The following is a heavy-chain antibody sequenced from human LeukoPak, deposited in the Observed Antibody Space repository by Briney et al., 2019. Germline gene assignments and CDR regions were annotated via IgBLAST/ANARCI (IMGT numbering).Heavy chain of an antibody. D-gene: IGHD5-24*01. J-gene: IGHJ4*02. CDR3: ARGDRRWLQPFDY. V-gene: IGHV4-34*01. Sequence: PSETLSLTCAVYGGSFSGYYWSWIRQPPGKGLEWIGEINHSGSTNYNPSLKSRVTISVDTSKNQFSLKLSSVTAADTAVYYCARGDRRWLQPFDYWGQGTLVTVSS. CDR1: GGSFSGYY. CDR2: INHSGST.